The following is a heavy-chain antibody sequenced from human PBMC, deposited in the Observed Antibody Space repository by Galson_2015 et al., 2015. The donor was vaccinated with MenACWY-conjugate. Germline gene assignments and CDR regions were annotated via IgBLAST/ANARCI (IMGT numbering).Heavy chain of an antibody. CDR2: MNWGGSII. CDR3: AKGDYYDNNSGYPSGWKVDL. CDR1: GFSFGDFN. V-gene: IGHV3-43*01. J-gene: IGHJ2*01. D-gene: IGHD3-22*01. Sequence: SLRLSCAASGFSFGDFNMHWIRQAPGKGLEWVSLMNWGGSIIYYADSVKGRFTISRDNSGNSLFLQMNNLRTEDTAFYYCAKGDYYDNNSGYPSGWKVDLWGRGTLHAVSS.